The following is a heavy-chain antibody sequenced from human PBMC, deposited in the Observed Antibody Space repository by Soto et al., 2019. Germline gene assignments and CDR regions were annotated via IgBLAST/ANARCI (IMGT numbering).Heavy chain of an antibody. V-gene: IGHV3-23*01. CDR1: GFDFSGYA. CDR2: ISGSGGTT. CDR3: AKDRGYAGKWYTGGS. Sequence: VQLSESGGGLVQPGGSLRLSCVASGFDFSGYAMGWVRQAPGKGLEWVSTISGSGGTTYYGDSVKGRFTISRDNSNSTLYLQMDGLGAEDTALYYFAKDRGYAGKWYTGGSWGQGTLVTVSS. D-gene: IGHD1-1*01. J-gene: IGHJ5*02.